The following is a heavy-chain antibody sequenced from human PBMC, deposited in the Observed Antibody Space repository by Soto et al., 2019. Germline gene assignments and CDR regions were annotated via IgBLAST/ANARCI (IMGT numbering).Heavy chain of an antibody. J-gene: IGHJ4*02. CDR1: GFTFRYYW. Sequence: EVHLVESGGGLVQPGGSLRLSCAASGFTFRYYWLHWVRQVPGRGPVWVSGINNDGSDTFYADFVEGRFTISRDNAKNTVYLQVDRLRAEDTGVYYCGRLFEFWGQGTLVTVPS. CDR3: GRLFEF. CDR2: INNDGSDT. V-gene: IGHV3-74*01.